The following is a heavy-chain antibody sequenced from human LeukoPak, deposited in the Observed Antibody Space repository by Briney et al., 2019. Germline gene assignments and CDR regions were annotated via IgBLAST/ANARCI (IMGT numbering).Heavy chain of an antibody. D-gene: IGHD3-22*01. CDR3: AKDLGSSGYLHNWFDP. J-gene: IGHJ5*02. V-gene: IGHV3-30*18. CDR1: GFTFSSYG. CDR2: ISYDGSYK. Sequence: QSGGSLRLSCAASGFTFSSYGMHWVRQAPGKGLEWVAVISYDGSYKYYADSVKGRFTISRDNSKNTLYLQMNSLRAEDTAVYYCAKDLGSSGYLHNWFDPWGQGTLITVSS.